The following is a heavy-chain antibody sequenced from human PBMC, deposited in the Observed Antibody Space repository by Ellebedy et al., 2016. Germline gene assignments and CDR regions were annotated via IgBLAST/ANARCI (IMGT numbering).Heavy chain of an antibody. CDR2: MSGSGYNT. V-gene: IGHV3-23*01. Sequence: GGSLRLSCVASGFIFSDYAMSWVRLAPGKGLEWVSAMSGSGYNTYYIDSVRGRFTIARDNAKNMLYLQMNSLRAEDTAVYFCARDGPTVTTSYFQHWGQGTLVTVSS. D-gene: IGHD4-17*01. CDR1: GFIFSDYA. J-gene: IGHJ1*01. CDR3: ARDGPTVTTSYFQH.